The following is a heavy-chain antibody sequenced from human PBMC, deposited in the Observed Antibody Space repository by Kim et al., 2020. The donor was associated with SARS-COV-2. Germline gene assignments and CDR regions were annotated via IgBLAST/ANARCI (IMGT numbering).Heavy chain of an antibody. J-gene: IGHJ4*02. V-gene: IGHV5-51*01. D-gene: IGHD6-6*01. CDR2: IYPGDSDT. Sequence: GESLKISCKGSGYSFTSYWIGWVRQMPGKGLEWMGIIYPGDSDTRYSPSFQGQVTISADKSISTAYLQWSSLKASDTAMYYCARRRNTLGSSSSMFYFDYWGQGTLVTVSS. CDR1: GYSFTSYW. CDR3: ARRRNTLGSSSSMFYFDY.